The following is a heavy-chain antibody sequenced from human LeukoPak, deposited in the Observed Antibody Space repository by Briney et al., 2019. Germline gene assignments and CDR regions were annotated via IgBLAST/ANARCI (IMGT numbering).Heavy chain of an antibody. Sequence: RSGGSLRLSCAASGFTFSSYAMSWVRQAPGKGLEWVSAISSGGTSTYSADSVKGRFTISRDDSKNTVYLQMNSLRAEDTAVYYCAKDLGYYGSGTTRGFDPWGQGTLVTVSS. CDR2: ISSGGTST. CDR1: GFTFSSYA. V-gene: IGHV3-23*01. CDR3: AKDLGYYGSGTTRGFDP. J-gene: IGHJ5*02. D-gene: IGHD3-10*01.